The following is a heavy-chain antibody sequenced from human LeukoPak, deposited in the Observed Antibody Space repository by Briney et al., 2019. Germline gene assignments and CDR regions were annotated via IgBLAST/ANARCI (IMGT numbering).Heavy chain of an antibody. CDR1: GGSISSSNYY. CDR2: MYYTWTT. D-gene: IGHD3-10*01. CDR3: ARIGRGTYYTHFDY. J-gene: IGHJ4*02. Sequence: PSETLSLTCTVSGGSISSSNYYWGWIRPPPGQGLEWIGSMYYTWTTYYKPSLKSRVTISEDTSKNQFSLKLSSVTAADTAVYYCARIGRGTYYTHFDYWGQGTLVTVSS. V-gene: IGHV4-39*01.